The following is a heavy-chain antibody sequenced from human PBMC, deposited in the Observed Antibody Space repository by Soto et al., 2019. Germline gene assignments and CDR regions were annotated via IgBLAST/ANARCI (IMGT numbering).Heavy chain of an antibody. D-gene: IGHD1-26*01. CDR3: ARGAYSGRIGSFDY. J-gene: IGHJ4*02. CDR1: GGSITSYY. V-gene: IGHV4-59*08. CDR2: IYYSGST. Sequence: PSETLSLTCTVSGGSITSYYWSWIRQPPGKGLEWIGYIYYSGSTNYNPSLKSRITISVDTSKNQFSLKLSSVTAADSAVYYCARGAYSGRIGSFDYWGQGTLVTVS.